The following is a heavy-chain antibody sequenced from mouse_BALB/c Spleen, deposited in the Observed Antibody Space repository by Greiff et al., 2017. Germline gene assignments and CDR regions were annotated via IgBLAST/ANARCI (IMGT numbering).Heavy chain of an antibody. D-gene: IGHD1-1*01. V-gene: IGHV1S137*01. J-gene: IGHJ2*01. Sequence: QVHVKQSGAELVRPGVSVKISCKGSGYTFTDYAMHWVKQSHAKSLEWIGVISTYYGDASYNQKFKGKATMTVDKSSSTAYMELARLTSEDSAIYYCARSYGFDYWGQGTTLTVSS. CDR2: ISTYYGDA. CDR3: ARSYGFDY. CDR1: GYTFTDYA.